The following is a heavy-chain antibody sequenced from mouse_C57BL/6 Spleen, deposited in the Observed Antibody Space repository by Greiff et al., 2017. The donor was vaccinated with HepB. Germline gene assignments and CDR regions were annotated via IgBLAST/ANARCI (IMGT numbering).Heavy chain of an antibody. CDR3: ARGYGSSYEGYFDY. J-gene: IGHJ2*01. D-gene: IGHD1-1*01. CDR1: GYSITSGYY. V-gene: IGHV3-6*01. Sequence: ESGPGLVKPSQSLSLTCSVTGYSITSGYYWNWIRQFPGNKLEWMGYISYDGSNNYNPSLKNRISITRDTSKNQFFLKLNSVTTEDTATYYCARGYGSSYEGYFDYWGQGTTLTVSS. CDR2: ISYDGSN.